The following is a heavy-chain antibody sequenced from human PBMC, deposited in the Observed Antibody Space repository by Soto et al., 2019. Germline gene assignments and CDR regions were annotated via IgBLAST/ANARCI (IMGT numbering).Heavy chain of an antibody. CDR1: GFTFSSYS. D-gene: IGHD2-15*01. Sequence: GGSLRLSCAASGFTFSSYSMNWVRQAPGKGLEWVSYISSSSSTIYYADSVKGRFTISRDNAKNSLYLQMNSLRAEDTAVYYCARDRVGSYYYYMDVWGKGTTVTVSS. V-gene: IGHV3-48*01. J-gene: IGHJ6*03. CDR3: ARDRVGSYYYYMDV. CDR2: ISSSSSTI.